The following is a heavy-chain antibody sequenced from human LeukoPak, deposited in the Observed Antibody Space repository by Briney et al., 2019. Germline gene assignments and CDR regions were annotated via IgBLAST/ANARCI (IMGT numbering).Heavy chain of an antibody. CDR2: ISGSGGST. CDR3: AKGYSDYDFWSGYLDY. D-gene: IGHD3-3*01. CDR1: RFAFHNYA. Sequence: GGSLRLSCAASRFAFHNYAMTWVRQAPGKGLEWVSAISGSGGSTYYADSVKGRFTISRDNSKNTLYLQMNSLRAEDTAVYYCAKGYSDYDFWSGYLDYWGQGTLVTVSS. V-gene: IGHV3-23*01. J-gene: IGHJ4*02.